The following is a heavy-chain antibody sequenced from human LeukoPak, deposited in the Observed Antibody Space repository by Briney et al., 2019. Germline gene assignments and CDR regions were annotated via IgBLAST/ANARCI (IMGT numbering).Heavy chain of an antibody. V-gene: IGHV3-15*01. Sequence: GGSLRLSCAASAFTFSDSGMNWVRQAPGKGLEWVCLIRSITGGGTTDYAAPVQGRFTISRHDSKTTPYLQMNSLKTDDTAVYYCTTALRREFKVPDYWGQGTLVTVSS. CDR3: TTALRREFKVPDY. J-gene: IGHJ4*02. CDR1: AFTFSDSG. D-gene: IGHD3-10*01. CDR2: IRSITGGGTT.